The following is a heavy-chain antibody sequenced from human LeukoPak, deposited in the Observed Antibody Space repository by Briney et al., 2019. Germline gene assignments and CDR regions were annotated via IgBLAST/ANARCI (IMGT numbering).Heavy chain of an antibody. Sequence: PSQTLSLTCTVSGGSISSGSYYWSWIRQPAGKGLEWIGRIYISGSTNYNPSLKSRVTISVDTSKNQFSLKLSSVTAADTAVYYCAREGYDFWSGYRDFDYWGQGTLVTVSS. J-gene: IGHJ4*02. CDR3: AREGYDFWSGYRDFDY. CDR1: GGSISSGSYY. V-gene: IGHV4-61*02. CDR2: IYISGST. D-gene: IGHD3-3*01.